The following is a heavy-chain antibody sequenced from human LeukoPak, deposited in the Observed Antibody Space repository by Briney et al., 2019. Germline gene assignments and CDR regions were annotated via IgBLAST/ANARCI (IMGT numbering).Heavy chain of an antibody. CDR1: GFTFSSYA. CDR2: ISYDGSNK. V-gene: IGHV3-30-3*01. J-gene: IGHJ6*03. CDR3: ARAYPELREDYYMDV. D-gene: IGHD4-23*01. Sequence: GGSLRFYCAASGFTFSSYAMHWVRQAPGKGLEWVAVISYDGSNKYYADSVKGRFTISRDNSKNTLYLQMNSLRAEDTAVYYCARAYPELREDYYMDVWGKGTTVTVSS.